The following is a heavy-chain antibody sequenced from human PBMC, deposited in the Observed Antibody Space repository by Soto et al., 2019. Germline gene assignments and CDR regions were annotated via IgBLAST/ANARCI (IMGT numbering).Heavy chain of an antibody. CDR3: ARGRFLEWLRNYYYYGMDV. V-gene: IGHV1-46*01. D-gene: IGHD3-3*01. Sequence: ASVKVSCKASGYTFTSYYMHWVRQAPGQGLERMGIINPSGGSTSYAQKFQGRVTMTRDTSTSTVYMELSSLGSEDTAVYYCARGRFLEWLRNYYYYGMDVWGQGTTVTVSS. J-gene: IGHJ6*02. CDR2: INPSGGST. CDR1: GYTFTSYY.